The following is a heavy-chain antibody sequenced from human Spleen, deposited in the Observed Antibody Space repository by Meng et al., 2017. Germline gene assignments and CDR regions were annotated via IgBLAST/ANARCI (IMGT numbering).Heavy chain of an antibody. V-gene: IGHV4-39*01. CDR3: VRSSGWVRTGFDP. J-gene: IGHJ5*02. D-gene: IGHD6-19*01. CDR1: GGSISTSGYY. CDR2: IGHSGIT. Sequence: QPQLQESGPGLVKPSEGLSLTCSGSGGSISTSGYYWGWIRQPPGKGLEWIGSIGHSGITYYTPSLKSRVTVSIDTSKSQFSLKLTSVTAADTAVYYCVRSSGWVRTGFDPWGQGTLVTVSS.